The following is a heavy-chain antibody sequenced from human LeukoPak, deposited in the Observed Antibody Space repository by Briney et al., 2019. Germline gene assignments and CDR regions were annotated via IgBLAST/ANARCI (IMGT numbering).Heavy chain of an antibody. CDR1: GFSFMNAW. J-gene: IGHJ4*02. D-gene: IGHD2/OR15-2a*01. V-gene: IGHV3-15*01. CDR3: TTFYHEYSPY. CDR2: IKSNADGGTP. Sequence: GGSLRLSCVASGFSFMNAWMIWVRQAPGKGLEWVGCIKSNADGGTPDYAAPARGRFTISRDDSKNTLYLQMNSLKTEDTAVYYCTTFYHEYSPYWGRGTLVTVSS.